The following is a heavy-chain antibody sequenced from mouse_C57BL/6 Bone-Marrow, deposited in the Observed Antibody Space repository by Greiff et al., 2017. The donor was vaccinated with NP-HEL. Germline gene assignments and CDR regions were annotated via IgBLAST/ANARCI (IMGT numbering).Heavy chain of an antibody. Sequence: EVQLVESGPGLVKPSQSLSLTCSVTGYSITSGYYWNWIRQFPGNKLEWMGYISYDGSNNYNPSLKNRISITRDTSKNQFFLKLNSVTTEDTATYYCAREGYGKKFDYWGQGTTLTVSS. D-gene: IGHD2-1*01. CDR1: GYSITSGYY. CDR2: ISYDGSN. J-gene: IGHJ2*01. CDR3: AREGYGKKFDY. V-gene: IGHV3-6*01.